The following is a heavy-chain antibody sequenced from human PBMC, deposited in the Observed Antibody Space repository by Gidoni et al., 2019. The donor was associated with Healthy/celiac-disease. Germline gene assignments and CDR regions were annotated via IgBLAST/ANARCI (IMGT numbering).Heavy chain of an antibody. Sequence: QVQLQESGPGLVKPSQTLSLTCTVSGGSISSGDYYWSWIRQPPGKGLEWIGYIYYSGSTYYNPSLKSRVTISVDTSKNQFSLKLSSVTAADTAVYYCASISYDSSGGWGYYFDYWGQGTLVTVSS. V-gene: IGHV4-30-4*01. CDR1: GGSISSGDYY. J-gene: IGHJ4*02. CDR2: IYYSGST. D-gene: IGHD3-22*01. CDR3: ASISYDSSGGWGYYFDY.